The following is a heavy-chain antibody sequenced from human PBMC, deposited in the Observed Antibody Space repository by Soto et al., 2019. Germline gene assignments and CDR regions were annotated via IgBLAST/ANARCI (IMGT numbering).Heavy chain of an antibody. CDR2: INRNGGSA. D-gene: IGHD3-10*01. V-gene: IGHV3-23*01. CDR3: AKNYYFDC. J-gene: IGHJ4*02. Sequence: EVQLLDSGGGLVQPGGSLRLSCEASGFTFSSYAMSWVRQAPGKVLEWVSSINRNGGSANYADSVKGRVPASRDDSKNILSLQMTSLRAEDTAIYYCAKNYYFDCWGQGTLVTVSS. CDR1: GFTFSSYA.